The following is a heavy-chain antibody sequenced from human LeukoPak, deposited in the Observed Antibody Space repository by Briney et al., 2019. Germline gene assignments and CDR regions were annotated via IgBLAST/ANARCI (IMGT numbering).Heavy chain of an antibody. J-gene: IGHJ4*02. CDR2: LNHSGST. V-gene: IGHV4-34*01. CDR1: GGPFSVYY. D-gene: IGHD2-15*01. CDR3: ARVGCTGGTCYSRDFDF. Sequence: SETLSLTCAVYGGPFSVYYWSWIRHPPEKGLEWIAELNHSGSTNYDPSLKSRVTISVDTSKNQFSLNLNSVTAADTAVYYCARVGCTGGTCYSRDFDFWGQGTLVTVSS.